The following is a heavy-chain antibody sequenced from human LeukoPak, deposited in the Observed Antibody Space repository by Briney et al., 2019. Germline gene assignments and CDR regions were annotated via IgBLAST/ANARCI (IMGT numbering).Heavy chain of an antibody. Sequence: TFXXXYMSWVRQXPGKGLEWVSVIYSGGSTYYSDSVKGRFTISRDNSKNTLYLQMNSLRAEDTAVYYCAKDGEGDLEWLPPMEVWGQGTTVTVSS. CDR3: AKDGEGDLEWLPPMEV. D-gene: IGHD5-12*01. V-gene: IGHV3-66*01. J-gene: IGHJ6*02. CDR1: TFXXXY. CDR2: IYSGGST.